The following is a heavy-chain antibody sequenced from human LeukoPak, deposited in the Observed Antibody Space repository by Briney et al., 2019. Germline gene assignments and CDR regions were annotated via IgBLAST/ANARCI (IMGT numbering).Heavy chain of an antibody. CDR3: ARDKRDGDLDY. V-gene: IGHV1-24*01. D-gene: IGHD4-17*01. CDR2: LDPEDGET. CDR1: GYTLTELS. Sequence: ASVKVSCKVSGYTLTELSMHWVRQAPGKGLELMGSLDPEDGETIYAQKFQGRVTMTRDTSISTAYMELSRLTSDDTAVYYCARDKRDGDLDYWGQGTLVTVSS. J-gene: IGHJ4*02.